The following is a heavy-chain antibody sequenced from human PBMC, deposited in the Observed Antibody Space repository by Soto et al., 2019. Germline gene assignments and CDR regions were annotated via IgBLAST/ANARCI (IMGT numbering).Heavy chain of an antibody. J-gene: IGHJ4*02. Sequence: QVQLQQWGAGLLKPSETLSLTCAVYGGSFSGYYWSWIRQPPGKGLEWIGEINHSGSTNYNPSLKSRVTISVDTSKNQFSLKLSSVTAADTAVYYCARARRITMVRGVILAFDYWGQGTLVTVSS. D-gene: IGHD3-10*01. CDR2: INHSGST. CDR1: GGSFSGYY. CDR3: ARARRITMVRGVILAFDY. V-gene: IGHV4-34*01.